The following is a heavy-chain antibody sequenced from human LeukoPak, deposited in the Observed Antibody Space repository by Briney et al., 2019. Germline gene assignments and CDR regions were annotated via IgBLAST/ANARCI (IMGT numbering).Heavy chain of an antibody. CDR2: IIPIFGTA. D-gene: IGHD1-1*01. V-gene: IGHV1-69*01. CDR1: GGTFSSYA. Sequence: ASVKVSCKASGGTFSSYAISWVRQAPGQGLEWMGGIIPIFGTANYAQKFQGRVTITADESTSTAYMELSSLRSEDTAVYYCARGRKNATRYYYYYYYMTSGAKGPRSPSP. CDR3: ARGRKNATRYYYYYYYMTS. J-gene: IGHJ6*03.